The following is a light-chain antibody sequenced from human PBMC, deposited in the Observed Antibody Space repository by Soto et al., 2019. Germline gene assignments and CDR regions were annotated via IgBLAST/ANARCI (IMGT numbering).Light chain of an antibody. CDR1: SSDVGGYNY. CDR2: EVS. V-gene: IGLV2-8*01. CDR3: SSYAGSNRVV. Sequence: QSVLTQPPSASGSPGQSVTISCTGTSSDVGGYNYVSWYQQHPGKAPKLMIYEVSKRPSGVPDRFSGSKSGNTASLTVSGLRAEDEADYYCSSYAGSNRVVFGGGTKLTVL. J-gene: IGLJ2*01.